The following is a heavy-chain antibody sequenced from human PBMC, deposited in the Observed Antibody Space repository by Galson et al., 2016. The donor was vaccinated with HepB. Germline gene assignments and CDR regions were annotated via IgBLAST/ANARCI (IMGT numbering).Heavy chain of an antibody. V-gene: IGHV3-23*01. D-gene: IGHD2-15*01. Sequence: SLRLSCAASGFSFSTYTMGWVRQAPGKGLEWVSTFDFHTGWTLYADSVKGLFTISRDTSKNTLYLQMNSLRVEDTAIYYCSKAYSGGSPYRAFDFRGQGPVVTVSP. CDR3: SKAYSGGSPYRAFDF. CDR1: GFSFSTYT. J-gene: IGHJ3*01. CDR2: FDFHTGWT.